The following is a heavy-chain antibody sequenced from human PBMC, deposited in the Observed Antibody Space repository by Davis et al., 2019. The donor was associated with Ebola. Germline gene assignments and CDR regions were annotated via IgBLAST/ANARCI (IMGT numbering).Heavy chain of an antibody. J-gene: IGHJ4*02. CDR3: ARGVQQWLIFDY. V-gene: IGHV1-69*02. CDR2: IIPILGIA. D-gene: IGHD6-19*01. CDR1: GGTFSSYT. Sequence: AASVKVSCKASGGTFSSYTISWVRQAPGQGLEWMGRIIPILGIANYAQKFQGRVTITADKSTSTAYMELSSLRSEDTAVYYCARGVQQWLIFDYWGQGNLVTVSS.